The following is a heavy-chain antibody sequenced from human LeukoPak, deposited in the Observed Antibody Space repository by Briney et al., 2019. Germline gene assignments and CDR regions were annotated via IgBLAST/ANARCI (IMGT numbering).Heavy chain of an antibody. CDR1: GVSISSGRYY. Sequence: SQTLSLTCTVSGVSISSGRYYWRWIRQPAGKGLEWIGRIYTSGSTNFNPSLKSRITISVDTSKNQFSLKLSSVTAADTAVYYCARSRYGVLDYWGQGTLVTVSS. V-gene: IGHV4-61*02. CDR3: ARSRYGVLDY. D-gene: IGHD4-17*01. CDR2: IYTSGST. J-gene: IGHJ4*02.